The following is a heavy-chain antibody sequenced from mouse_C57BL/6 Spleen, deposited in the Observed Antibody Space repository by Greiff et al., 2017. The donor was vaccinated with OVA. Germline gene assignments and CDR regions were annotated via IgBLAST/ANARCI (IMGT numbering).Heavy chain of an antibody. CDR2: IYPSDSET. CDR3: ARFYYNGSTIYY. J-gene: IGHJ2*01. D-gene: IGHD1-1*01. Sequence: VQLQQPGAELVRPGSSVKLSCKASGYTFTSYWMDWVKQRPGQGLEWIGNIYPSDSETHYNQKFKDKATLTVDKSSSTAYMQLSSLTSEDSAVYYCARFYYNGSTIYYWGQGTTLTVSS. CDR1: GYTFTSYW. V-gene: IGHV1-61*01.